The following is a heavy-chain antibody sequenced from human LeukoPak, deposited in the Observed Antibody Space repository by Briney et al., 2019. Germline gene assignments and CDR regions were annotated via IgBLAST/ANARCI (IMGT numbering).Heavy chain of an antibody. V-gene: IGHV1-2*02. J-gene: IGHJ3*02. CDR3: ATSTKYTTSWGAFDI. CDR2: INPNSGGT. D-gene: IGHD6-13*01. Sequence: ASVKVSCKASGYTFTGYYMHWVRQAPGQGLEWMGWINPNSGGTNYAQKFQGRVTMTRDTSISTAYMELSRLRSDDTAVYYCATSTKYTTSWGAFDIWGQGTMVTVSS. CDR1: GYTFTGYY.